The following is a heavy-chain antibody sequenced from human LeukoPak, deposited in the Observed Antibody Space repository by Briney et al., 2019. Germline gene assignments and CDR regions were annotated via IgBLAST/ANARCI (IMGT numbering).Heavy chain of an antibody. CDR3: AKDPGYRDF. CDR1: GFTFSNYG. V-gene: IGHV3-30*02. D-gene: IGHD5-18*01. CDR2: IRNDGSNN. J-gene: IGHJ4*02. Sequence: GGSLRLSCAASGFTFSNYGMHWVRQAPGKGLEWVAYIRNDGSNNYYEDSVKGRFTISRDNSKNMLYLQMNSLRAEDTAMYFCAKDPGYRDFWGQGTLVTVSS.